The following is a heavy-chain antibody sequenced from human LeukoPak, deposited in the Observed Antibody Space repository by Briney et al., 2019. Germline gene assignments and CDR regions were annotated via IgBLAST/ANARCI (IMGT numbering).Heavy chain of an antibody. D-gene: IGHD4-23*01. V-gene: IGHV4-59*01. CDR3: ARARLSLGTSVAYYLDY. Sequence: SETLSLTCSVSGGSITPYYWTWIRQPPGKGLEWIGYIYSSGSTNYNSSLKSRVSISVDTSKNQFSLKLSSVTAAGSALYYCARARLSLGTSVAYYLDYWGQGTLVTVSS. CDR2: IYSSGST. J-gene: IGHJ4*02. CDR1: GGSITPYY.